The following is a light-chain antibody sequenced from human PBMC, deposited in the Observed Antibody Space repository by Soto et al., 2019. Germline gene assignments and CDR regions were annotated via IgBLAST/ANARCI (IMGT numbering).Light chain of an antibody. V-gene: IGLV2-14*01. CDR3: SSYTSSSTLV. CDR1: SSEVGGYNY. Sequence: QSVLTQPASVSGSPGQSITISCTGTSSEVGGYNYVSWYQQHPGKAPKLMIYEVSNRPSGVSNRFSGSKSGNTASLTISGLQAEDEADYYCSSYTSSSTLVVGTGTKLTVL. CDR2: EVS. J-gene: IGLJ1*01.